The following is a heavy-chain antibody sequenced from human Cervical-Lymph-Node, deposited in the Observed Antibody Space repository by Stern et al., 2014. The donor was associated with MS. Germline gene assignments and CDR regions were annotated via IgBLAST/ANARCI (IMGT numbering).Heavy chain of an antibody. CDR3: AREDYTQDFDY. V-gene: IGHV3-21*01. D-gene: IGHD4-11*01. CDR2: ITSGSSDI. CDR1: GFTFKEYS. Sequence: EVQLVESGGGLVQPGGSLRLSCEASGFTFKEYSMNWVRQAPGQGLEWVSSITSGSSDIHYADSVKGRFTISRDNVKNSLYLQMNSLRAEDTALYYCAREDYTQDFDYWGRGTLVTVSS. J-gene: IGHJ4*02.